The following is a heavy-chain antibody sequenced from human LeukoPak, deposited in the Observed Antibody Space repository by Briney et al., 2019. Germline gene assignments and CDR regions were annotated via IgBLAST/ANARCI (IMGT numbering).Heavy chain of an antibody. CDR3: ARTYYYDSSGIFDY. CDR1: GGSISSYY. V-gene: IGHV4-59*01. Sequence: SETLSLTSTVSGGSISSYYWSWIRQPPGKGLEWIGYIYYSGSTNYNPSLKSRVTISVDTSKNQFSLKLSSVTAADTAVYYCARTYYYDSSGIFDYWGQGTLVTVSS. D-gene: IGHD3-22*01. J-gene: IGHJ4*02. CDR2: IYYSGST.